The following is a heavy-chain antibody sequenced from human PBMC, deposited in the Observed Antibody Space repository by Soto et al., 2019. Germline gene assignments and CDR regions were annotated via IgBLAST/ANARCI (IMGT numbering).Heavy chain of an antibody. Sequence: GASVKVSCKASVYTFTSYDITWVRQATGQGLEWMGWMNPNSGNTGYAQKFQGRVTMTRNTSISTAYMELSSLRSEDTAVYYCAIEYCSGGSCFFRLSPNAFDIWGQGTMVTVSS. CDR1: VYTFTSYD. J-gene: IGHJ3*02. CDR2: MNPNSGNT. D-gene: IGHD2-15*01. V-gene: IGHV1-8*01. CDR3: AIEYCSGGSCFFRLSPNAFDI.